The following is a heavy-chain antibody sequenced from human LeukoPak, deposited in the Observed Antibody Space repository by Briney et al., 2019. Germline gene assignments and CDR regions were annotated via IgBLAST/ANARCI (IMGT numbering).Heavy chain of an antibody. V-gene: IGHV1-46*01. J-gene: IGHJ5*02. CDR2: INPSGGST. Sequence: ASVKVSCKASGYTFTSYYMHWVRQAPGQGLVWMGIINPSGGSTSYAQKFQGRVTMTRDMSTSTVYMELSSLRSEDTAVYYCARGPYSSSTTNWFDPWGQGTLVTVSS. CDR1: GYTFTSYY. CDR3: ARGPYSSSTTNWFDP. D-gene: IGHD6-6*01.